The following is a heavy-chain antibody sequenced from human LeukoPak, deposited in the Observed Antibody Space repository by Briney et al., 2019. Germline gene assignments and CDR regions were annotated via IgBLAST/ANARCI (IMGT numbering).Heavy chain of an antibody. CDR3: ARGGLSSGSALDY. CDR1: GYTFTSYG. J-gene: IGHJ4*02. V-gene: IGHV1-18*01. Sequence: ASVKVSCKASGYTFTSYGISWVRQTPGQGLDWMGWMNPNNGNTNYAQKLQGRVTMTTDTSTSTAYMELRSLRSDDTAVYYCARGGLSSGSALDYWGQGTLVTVSS. D-gene: IGHD3-10*01. CDR2: MNPNNGNT.